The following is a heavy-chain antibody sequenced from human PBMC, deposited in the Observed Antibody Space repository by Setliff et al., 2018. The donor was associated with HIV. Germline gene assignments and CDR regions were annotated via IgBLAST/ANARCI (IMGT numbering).Heavy chain of an antibody. CDR1: GVSVSSGGYY. J-gene: IGHJ1*01. D-gene: IGHD2-2*01. V-gene: IGHV4-31*03. CDR2: VYHAATT. CDR3: ARGESTTWDLAEYFQH. Sequence: SETLSLTCTVSGVSVSSGGYYWSWIRQHPGKGLEWIGYVYHAATTYFNPSLKSRITISVDTSKNQFSLKLGFVTAADTAVYYCARGESTTWDLAEYFQHWGHGTLVTVSS.